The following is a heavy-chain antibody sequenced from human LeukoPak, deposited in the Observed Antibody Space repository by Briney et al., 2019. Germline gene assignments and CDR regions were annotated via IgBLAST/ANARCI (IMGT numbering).Heavy chain of an antibody. CDR3: ARASFWSGYPFDY. Sequence: SQTLSLTCTVSGGSISSGGYYWSWIRQPPGKGLEWIGEINHSGSTNYNPPLKSRVTISVDTSKNQFSLKLSSVTAADTAVYYCARASFWSGYPFDYWGQGTLVTVSS. V-gene: IGHV4-30-2*01. CDR2: INHSGST. D-gene: IGHD3-3*01. CDR1: GGSISSGGYY. J-gene: IGHJ4*02.